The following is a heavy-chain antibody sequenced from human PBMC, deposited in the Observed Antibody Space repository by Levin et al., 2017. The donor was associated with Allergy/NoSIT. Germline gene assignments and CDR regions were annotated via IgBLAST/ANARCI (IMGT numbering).Heavy chain of an antibody. CDR2: IYPSDSDT. CDR3: ARQYSRGLSDY. CDR1: GYSFNTYW. D-gene: IGHD5-12*01. J-gene: IGHJ4*02. V-gene: IGHV5-51*01. Sequence: PGGSLRLSCKGSGYSFNTYWIGWVRQTPGKGLEWIGIIYPSDSDTRYSPSFQGQVTISADKSISTAYLQWSSLKASDTAMYFCARQYSRGLSDYWGQGTLVTVSS.